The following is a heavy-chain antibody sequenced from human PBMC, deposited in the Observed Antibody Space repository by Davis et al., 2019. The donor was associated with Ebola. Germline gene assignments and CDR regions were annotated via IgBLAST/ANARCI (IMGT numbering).Heavy chain of an antibody. CDR3: ARDRGYSGSYFDY. CDR2: IYYSGST. Sequence: MPSETLSLTCTVSGGSVSSGSYYWSWIRQPPGKGLEWIGYIYYSGSTNYNPSLKSRVTISVDKSKNQFSLKLSPVTAADTAVYYCARDRGYSGSYFDYWGQGTLVTVSS. V-gene: IGHV4-61*01. CDR1: GGSVSSGSYY. D-gene: IGHD1-26*01. J-gene: IGHJ4*02.